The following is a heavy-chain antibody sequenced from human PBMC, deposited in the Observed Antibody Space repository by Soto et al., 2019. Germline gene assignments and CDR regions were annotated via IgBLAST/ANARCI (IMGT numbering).Heavy chain of an antibody. CDR1: GFTFSSYA. D-gene: IGHD6-19*01. J-gene: IGHJ5*02. CDR2: ISYDGSNK. CDR3: AREGGAVAGGWFDP. Sequence: QVQLVESGGGVVQPGRSLRLSCAASGFTFSSYAMHWVRQAPGKGLEWVAVISYDGSNKYYADSVKGRFTISRDNSKNPLYLQMNSLRAEDTAVYYCAREGGAVAGGWFDPWGQGTLVTVSS. V-gene: IGHV3-30-3*01.